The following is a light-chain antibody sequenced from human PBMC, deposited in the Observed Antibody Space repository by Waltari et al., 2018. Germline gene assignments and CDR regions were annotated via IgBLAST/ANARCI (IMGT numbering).Light chain of an antibody. CDR2: DAT. CDR3: QQRANWPPT. V-gene: IGKV3-11*01. J-gene: IGKJ4*02. CDR1: QSVSSY. Sequence: EIVLTQSPATLSLSPGERATLSCRASQSVSSYLAWYQQNPGKAPRLLIYDATNRATGIPARVRGSGSGTDFTLTISSLEPDDFAIYYCQQRANWPPTFGGGTKVEIK.